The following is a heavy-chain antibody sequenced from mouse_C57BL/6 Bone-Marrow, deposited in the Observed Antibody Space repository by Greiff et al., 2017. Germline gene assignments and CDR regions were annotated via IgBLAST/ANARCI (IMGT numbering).Heavy chain of an antibody. V-gene: IGHV1-15*01. CDR3: TRGGLRPDY. Sequence: LVESGAELVRPGASVTLSCKASGYTFTDYEMHWVKQTPVHGLEWIGAIDPATGGTAYTQKFQGKAILTADNSSSTAYMELRSLTSEDSAVYYCTRGGLRPDYWGQGTTLTVSS. CDR1: GYTFTDYE. CDR2: IDPATGGT. D-gene: IGHD3-2*02. J-gene: IGHJ2*01.